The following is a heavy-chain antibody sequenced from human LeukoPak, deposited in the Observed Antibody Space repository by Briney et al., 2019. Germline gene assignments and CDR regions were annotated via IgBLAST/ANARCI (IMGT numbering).Heavy chain of an antibody. CDR2: IWYDGSNK. CDR1: GFTFSSYG. J-gene: IGHJ4*02. D-gene: IGHD6-19*01. V-gene: IGHV3-33*01. CDR3: ARDWEQWLVLGY. Sequence: PGRSLRLSCAASGFTFSSYGMHWVRQAPGKGLEWVAVIWYDGSNKYYADSVKGRFTISRDNSKNTLYLQMNSLRADDTAVYYCARDWEQWLVLGYWGRGTLVTVSS.